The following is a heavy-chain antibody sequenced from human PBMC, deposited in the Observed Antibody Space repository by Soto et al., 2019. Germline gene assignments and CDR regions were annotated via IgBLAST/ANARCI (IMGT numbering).Heavy chain of an antibody. CDR3: ARGGGRGYNELDP. CDR1: GYTFTAYY. CDR2: INPNSGGT. D-gene: IGHD5-12*01. V-gene: IGHV1-2*02. J-gene: IGHJ5*02. Sequence: QVQLVQSGAEVKKPGASVKVSCKASGYTFTAYYMHWVRQAPGQGLEWMGWINPNSGGTYHAQNFQGRVTMTRDTSTTTAYMELASLRSDDTAVYYCARGGGRGYNELDPWGHVTLVIVSS.